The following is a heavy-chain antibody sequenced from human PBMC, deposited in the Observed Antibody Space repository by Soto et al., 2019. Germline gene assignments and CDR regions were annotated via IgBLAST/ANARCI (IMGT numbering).Heavy chain of an antibody. CDR2: IYHSGST. V-gene: IGHV4-4*02. J-gene: IGHJ6*03. CDR1: SDSISSSNW. CDR3: ARTTVTTNYYYYYMDV. Sequence: SETRSLTCAVSSDSISSSNWWSWVRQPPGKGLEWIGEIYHSGSTNYNPSLKSRVTISVDKSKNQFSLNLSSVTAADTAVYYCARTTVTTNYYYYYMDVWGKGTTVTVSS. D-gene: IGHD4-17*01.